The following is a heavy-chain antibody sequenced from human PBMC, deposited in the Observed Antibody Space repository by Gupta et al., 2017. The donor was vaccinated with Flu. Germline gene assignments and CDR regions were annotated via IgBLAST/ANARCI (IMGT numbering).Heavy chain of an antibody. CDR2: IWYDGSNK. Sequence: QVQLVESGGGVVQPGRSLRLCCAASGFTVSSYGMHWVRQAPGKGLEWVAVIWYDGSNKYYADSVEGRFTISRDKSKNTLYLQMHSLRAEDTAVYSCARGVVAATPGFVYYYGRDVWGQGTTVTVSS. D-gene: IGHD2-15*01. CDR3: ARGVVAATPGFVYYYGRDV. J-gene: IGHJ6*02. CDR1: GFTVSSYG. V-gene: IGHV3-33*01.